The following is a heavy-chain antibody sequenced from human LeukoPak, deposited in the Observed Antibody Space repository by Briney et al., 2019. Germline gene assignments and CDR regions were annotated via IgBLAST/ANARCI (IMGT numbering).Heavy chain of an antibody. J-gene: IGHJ4*02. CDR2: IYPGDSDT. D-gene: IGHD6-13*01. CDR3: ATALFSSTWYAGSDY. V-gene: IGHV5-51*01. CDR1: RYSFTNYW. Sequence: GESLKISCKGSRYSFTNYWIGWVRQMPGKGLEWMGVIYPGDSDTRYSPSFQGQVTISADKSINTAYLQWSSLKASDTAMYYCATALFSSTWYAGSDYWGQGTLVTVPS.